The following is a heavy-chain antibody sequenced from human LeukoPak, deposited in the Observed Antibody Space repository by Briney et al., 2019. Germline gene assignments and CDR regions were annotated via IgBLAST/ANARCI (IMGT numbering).Heavy chain of an antibody. Sequence: GGSLRLSCAASGFTFSNYWMSWVRQAPGKGLEWVANIKQDGSEKYYVDSVKGRFTISRDNAKNSLYLQMNSLRAEDTAVYYCARDGQWLDLDYWGQGTLVTVSS. J-gene: IGHJ4*02. CDR3: ARDGQWLDLDY. D-gene: IGHD6-19*01. CDR2: IKQDGSEK. V-gene: IGHV3-7*01. CDR1: GFTFSNYW.